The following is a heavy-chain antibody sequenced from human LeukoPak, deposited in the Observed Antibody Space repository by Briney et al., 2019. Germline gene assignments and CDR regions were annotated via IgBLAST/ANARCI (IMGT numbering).Heavy chain of an antibody. CDR1: GYSFTSYW. CDR2: IYPGDSDT. CDR3: ARTYYYDSAGNSDDVFDV. V-gene: IGHV5-51*01. D-gene: IGHD3-22*01. Sequence: GESLKISCKGSGYSFTSYWIGWVRQMPGKGLEWMGIIYPGDSDTRYSPSFQGQVITSADTSISTAYLQWSGLTASDTAMYYCARTYYYDSAGNSDDVFDVWGQGTMVTVSS. J-gene: IGHJ3*01.